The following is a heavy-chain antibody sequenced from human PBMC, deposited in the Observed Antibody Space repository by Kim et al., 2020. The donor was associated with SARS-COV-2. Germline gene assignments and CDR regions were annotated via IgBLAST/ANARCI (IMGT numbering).Heavy chain of an antibody. CDR1: GFTFSSYG. D-gene: IGHD3-10*01. CDR2: ISYDGSNK. CDR3: AKDRRRYYGSGSYSAGEVYRDYDYSMDV. Sequence: GGSLRLSCAASGFTFSSYGMHWVRQAPGKGLEWVAVISYDGSNKYYADSVKGRFTISRDNSKNTLYLQMNSLRAEDTAVYYCAKDRRRYYGSGSYSAGEVYRDYDYSMDVWGQGTTVTVSS. V-gene: IGHV3-30*18. J-gene: IGHJ6*02.